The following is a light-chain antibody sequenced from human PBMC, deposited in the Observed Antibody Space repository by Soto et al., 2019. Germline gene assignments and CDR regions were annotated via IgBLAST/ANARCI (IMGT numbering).Light chain of an antibody. J-gene: IGLJ1*01. V-gene: IGLV2-14*01. CDR1: SGDIGSYNR. CDR2: EVT. CDR3: SSYTNINTRACV. Sequence: LTQPCSLSVSPGQSITIACTGTSGDIGSYNRVSWYQQHPGKAPKLIIYEVTDRPSGVSNRFSGSKSGNTASLTISGLQAEDEAEYYCSSYTNINTRACVFGTGTKVTVL.